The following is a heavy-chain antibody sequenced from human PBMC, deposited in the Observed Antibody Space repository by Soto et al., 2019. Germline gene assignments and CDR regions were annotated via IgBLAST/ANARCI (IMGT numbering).Heavy chain of an antibody. CDR1: GGSISSYY. J-gene: IGHJ6*02. V-gene: IGHV4-59*08. D-gene: IGHD3-10*01. CDR2: IYYSGST. CDR3: ARHGYGSGSYNYGMDV. Sequence: QVQLQESGPGLVKPSETLSLTCTVSGGSISSYYWSWIRQPPGKGLEWIGYIYYSGSTNYNPSLTSRVTILVDTSKNQLSLKLRSVTAADTAVYYCARHGYGSGSYNYGMDVWGQGTTVTVSS.